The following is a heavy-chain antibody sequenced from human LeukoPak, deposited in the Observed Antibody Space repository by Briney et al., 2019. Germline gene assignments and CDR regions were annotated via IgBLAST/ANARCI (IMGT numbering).Heavy chain of an antibody. D-gene: IGHD5-12*01. V-gene: IGHV1-8*01. J-gene: IGHJ6*02. CDR3: ARGSGYSGYEGIYYYYGMDV. CDR2: MNPNSGNT. Sequence: ASVKVSCKASGYTFTSYDINWLRQATGQGLEWMGWMNPNSGNTGYAQKFQGRVTMTRNTSISTAYMELSSLRSEDTAVYYCARGSGYSGYEGIYYYYGMDVWGQGTTVTVSS. CDR1: GYTFTSYD.